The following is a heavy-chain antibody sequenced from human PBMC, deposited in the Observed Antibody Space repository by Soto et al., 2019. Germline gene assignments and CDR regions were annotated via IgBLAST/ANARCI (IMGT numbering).Heavy chain of an antibody. CDR1: GGPISSSSYY. V-gene: IGHV4-39*01. CDR3: AKSGIATQWYFDL. D-gene: IGHD1-20*01. CDR2: IYYTGYT. J-gene: IGHJ2*01. Sequence: PSATLSITCTVSGGPISSSSYYWGWIRQPPGKGLEWIGTIYYTGYTYYNLSLKSRVTISVDTSKDQFSLRLSSVTAADTALYFCAKSGIATQWYFDLWGRGTLVTVSS.